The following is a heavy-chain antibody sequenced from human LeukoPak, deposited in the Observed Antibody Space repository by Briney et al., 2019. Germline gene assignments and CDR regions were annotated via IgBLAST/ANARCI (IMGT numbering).Heavy chain of an antibody. CDR2: ISSSGSTI. V-gene: IGHV3-11*04. D-gene: IGHD3-10*01. J-gene: IGHJ3*02. CDR3: ARVYGSGTLRAFDI. CDR1: GFTFSDYY. Sequence: GGSLRLSCAASGFTFSDYYMSWIRQAPGKGLEWVSYISSSGSTIYYADSVKGRFTISRDNAKNSLYLQMNSLRAEDTAVYYCARVYGSGTLRAFDIWGQGTMVTVSS.